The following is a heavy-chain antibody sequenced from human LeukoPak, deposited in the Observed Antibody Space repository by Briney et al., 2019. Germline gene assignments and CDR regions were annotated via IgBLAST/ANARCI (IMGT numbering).Heavy chain of an antibody. J-gene: IGHJ4*02. Sequence: SETLSLTCTVSGYSISSGYYWGWIRQSPGKGLEWIGSIYHTGSTYYNPSLKSRVTISVDTSKNQSSLKLSSVTAADTAVYYCARGRDSSSSYLFDYWGQGTLVTVSS. CDR3: ARGRDSSSSYLFDY. CDR1: GYSISSGYY. V-gene: IGHV4-38-2*02. D-gene: IGHD6-13*01. CDR2: IYHTGST.